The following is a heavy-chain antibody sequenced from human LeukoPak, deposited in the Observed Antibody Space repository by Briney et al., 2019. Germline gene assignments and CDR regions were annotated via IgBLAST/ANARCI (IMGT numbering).Heavy chain of an antibody. CDR3: ARDFGYSSSWYYYYMDV. CDR2: ISAYNGNT. Sequence: ASVKVSCKASGYTFTSYGISWVRQAPGQGLEWVGWISAYNGNTNYAQKLQGRVTMTTDTSTSTAYMELRSLRSDDTAVYYCARDFGYSSSWYYYYMDVWGKGTTVTVSS. CDR1: GYTFTSYG. D-gene: IGHD6-13*01. J-gene: IGHJ6*03. V-gene: IGHV1-18*01.